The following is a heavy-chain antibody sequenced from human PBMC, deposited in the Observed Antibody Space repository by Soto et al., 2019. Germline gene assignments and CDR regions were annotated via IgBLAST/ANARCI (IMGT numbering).Heavy chain of an antibody. CDR1: GYTFTSYY. V-gene: IGHV1-46*01. Sequence: QVQLVQSGAEVKKPGASVKVSCKASGYTFTSYYMHWVRQAPGHGPEWMGIINPSGGSTTYAQKFQGRVTMTRYTSTSTVFMELSSLRSEDTAVYYCARDFWSGPLDVWGQGTTVTVSS. J-gene: IGHJ6*02. CDR3: ARDFWSGPLDV. CDR2: INPSGGST. D-gene: IGHD3-3*01.